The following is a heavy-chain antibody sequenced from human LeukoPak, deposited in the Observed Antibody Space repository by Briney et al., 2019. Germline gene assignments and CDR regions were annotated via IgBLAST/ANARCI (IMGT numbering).Heavy chain of an antibody. J-gene: IGHJ5*02. Sequence: ASVKVSCKASGYTFTGYYMHWVRQAPGQGLEWMGWINPNSGDTNYAQKFQGRVTMTRDTSNSTAYMELSSLRSDDTAVYYCARDRTESTRFDPWGQGTLVTVSS. V-gene: IGHV1-2*02. CDR2: INPNSGDT. CDR1: GYTFTGYY. CDR3: ARDRTESTRFDP. D-gene: IGHD3-10*01.